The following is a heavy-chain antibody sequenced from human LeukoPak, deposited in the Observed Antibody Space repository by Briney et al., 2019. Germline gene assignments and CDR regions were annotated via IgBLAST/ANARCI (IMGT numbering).Heavy chain of an antibody. J-gene: IGHJ4*02. CDR3: ARDLDDSSGYYFDL. Sequence: PGGSLRLSCAASGFTFSSYAMSWVRQAPGKGLEWVSTISGSGGSANYADFVRGRFTISRDNSKSTLYPQMNSLRAEDTAVYYCARDLDDSSGYYFDLWGRGTLVTVSS. V-gene: IGHV3-23*01. CDR1: GFTFSSYA. D-gene: IGHD3-22*01. CDR2: ISGSGGSA.